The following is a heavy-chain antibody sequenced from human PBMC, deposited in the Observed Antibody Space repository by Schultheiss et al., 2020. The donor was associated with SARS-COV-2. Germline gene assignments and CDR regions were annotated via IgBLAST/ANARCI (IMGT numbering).Heavy chain of an antibody. CDR1: GSSLSTSGMS. CDR2: IYWDDEK. Sequence: SGPTLVKPTQTLTLTCSFSGSSLSTSGMSVGWIRQTPGEALEWLALIYWDDEKLYSPSLENRLTITKDTSKNQVVLTMTNMDPVDTATYYCARMGLGSNGWSNYYYGMDVWGQGTTVTVSS. J-gene: IGHJ6*02. CDR3: ARMGLGSNGWSNYYYGMDV. V-gene: IGHV2-5*02. D-gene: IGHD6-19*01.